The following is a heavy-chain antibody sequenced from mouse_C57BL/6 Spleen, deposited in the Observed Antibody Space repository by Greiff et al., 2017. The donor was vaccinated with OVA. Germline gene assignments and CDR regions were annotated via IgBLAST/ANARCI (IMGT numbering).Heavy chain of an antibody. CDR3: ATLYGSSRWYFDV. Sequence: VKLQESGPGLVAPSQILSITCTVSGFSLTSYAISWVRQPPGKGLEWLGVIWTGGGTNYNSALKSRLSISKDNSKSQVFLKMNSLQTDDTARYYCATLYGSSRWYFDVWGTGTTVTVSS. CDR1: GFSLTSYA. V-gene: IGHV2-9-1*01. CDR2: IWTGGGT. D-gene: IGHD1-1*01. J-gene: IGHJ1*03.